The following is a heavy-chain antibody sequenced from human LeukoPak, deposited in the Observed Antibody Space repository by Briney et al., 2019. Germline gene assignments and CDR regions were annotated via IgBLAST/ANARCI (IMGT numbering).Heavy chain of an antibody. J-gene: IGHJ6*03. CDR2: ISGSGGGSGGNT. V-gene: IGHV3-23*01. CDR3: ARVGLEWGILYYGSGPYYYMDV. CDR1: GFTLSNYA. Sequence: GGSLRLSCAASGFTLSNYAMSWVRQAPGKGLEWVSGISGSGGGSGGNTYYADSVKGRFTISRDNAKNSLYLQMNSLRAEDTAVYYCARVGLEWGILYYGSGPYYYMDVWGKGTTVTISS. D-gene: IGHD3-10*01.